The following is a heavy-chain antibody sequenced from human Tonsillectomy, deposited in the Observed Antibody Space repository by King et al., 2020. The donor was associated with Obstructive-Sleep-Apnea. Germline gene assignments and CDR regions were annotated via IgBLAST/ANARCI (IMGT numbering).Heavy chain of an antibody. CDR3: ARDPGGFDY. V-gene: IGHV3-7*03. CDR2: IKQDGSEK. CDR1: GFTFSSYW. D-gene: IGHD4-23*01. Sequence: VQLVESGGNLVQPGGSLRLSCAASGFTFSSYWMSWVRQAPGKGPEGVANIKQDGSEKYYVDSVTGRFTISRDNANNSLYLQMNSLGAEDTAIYYCARDPGGFDYWGQGTLVTVSS. J-gene: IGHJ4*02.